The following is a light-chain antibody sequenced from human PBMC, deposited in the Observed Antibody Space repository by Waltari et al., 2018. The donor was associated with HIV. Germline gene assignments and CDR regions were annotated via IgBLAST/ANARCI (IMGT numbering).Light chain of an antibody. CDR3: QQYKSDLIT. J-gene: IGKJ4*01. CDR2: AAS. CDR1: QDIDSY. V-gene: IGKV1-NL1*01. Sequence: DIQMTQSPSSLSASVGDSVTITCRATQDIDSYLAWYQQKPGKAPKFLFYAASRLGSGVPSRCSGRGFGTRYTLTISGLQPEDVATYYCQQYKSDLITFGGGTRVAI.